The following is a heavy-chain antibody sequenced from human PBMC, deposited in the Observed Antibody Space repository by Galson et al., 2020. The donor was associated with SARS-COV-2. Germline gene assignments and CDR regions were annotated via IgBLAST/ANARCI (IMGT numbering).Heavy chain of an antibody. D-gene: IGHD3-10*01. J-gene: IGHJ6*03. Sequence: SETLSLTCAVYGGYFSGYYWTWIRQPPGKGLEWLGEINLGGDTKYSTSLRSRVTLSVDSSKNQFSLNLRSLTAADTALYFCARGHRGVVPSPVLGLGPFFPYYYMDVWAKGTAVAVSS. CDR1: GGYFSGYY. CDR3: ARGHRGVVPSPVLGLGPFFPYYYMDV. CDR2: INLGGDT. V-gene: IGHV4-34*01.